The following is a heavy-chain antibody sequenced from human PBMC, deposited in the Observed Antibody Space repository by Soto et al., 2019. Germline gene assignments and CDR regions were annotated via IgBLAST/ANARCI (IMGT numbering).Heavy chain of an antibody. CDR2: ISYSGDT. Sequence: QVHLREPGPGLLKPSQTLSLTCTVSGGSINSGGYYWSWVRQHPVRGLDYIGYISYSGDTYYNPSLRRRATISLDTSKNEFSLKLSSVSDADTAVYYCARRILWFGVTYLDYWGQGTLVTVS. V-gene: IGHV4-31*03. CDR3: ARRILWFGVTYLDY. J-gene: IGHJ4*02. D-gene: IGHD3-10*01. CDR1: GGSINSGGYY.